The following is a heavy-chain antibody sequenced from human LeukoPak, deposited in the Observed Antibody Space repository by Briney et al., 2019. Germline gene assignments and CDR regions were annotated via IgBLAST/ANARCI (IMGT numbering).Heavy chain of an antibody. CDR1: GGSISSGSYY. D-gene: IGHD2-2*01. J-gene: IGHJ4*02. V-gene: IGHV4-61*02. Sequence: SQTLSLTCTVSGGSISSGSYYWSSIRQPAGKGLEWIGRIYTSGSTNYNPSLKSRVTISVDTSKNQLSLKLSSVTAADTAVYYCARGSLYAEGYWGQGTLVTVSS. CDR3: ARGSLYAEGY. CDR2: IYTSGST.